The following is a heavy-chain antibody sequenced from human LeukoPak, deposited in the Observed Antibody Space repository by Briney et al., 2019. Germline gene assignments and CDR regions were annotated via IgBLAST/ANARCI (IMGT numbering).Heavy chain of an antibody. V-gene: IGHV4-39*01. D-gene: IGHD5-12*01. J-gene: IGHJ4*02. CDR1: GYSISSSYY. CDR2: IYYSGRT. CDR3: ARRDIVATIDS. Sequence: SETLSLTCTVSGYSISSSYYWAWIRQPPGKGLEWIGSIYYSGRTFYNPSLKSRLTISADTSKNQFSLTLTSVNAADTAVYYCARRDIVATIDSWGQGTLVTVSS.